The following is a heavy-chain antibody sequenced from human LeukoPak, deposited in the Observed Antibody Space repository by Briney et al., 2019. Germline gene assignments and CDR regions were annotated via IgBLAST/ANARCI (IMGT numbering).Heavy chain of an antibody. CDR3: ARDRGTDYGDYGGWFDP. D-gene: IGHD4-17*01. J-gene: IGHJ5*02. Sequence: GASVKVSCKAFGYTFTSYYMHWVRQAPGQGLEWMGIINPSGGSTSYAQKFQGRVTMTRDMSTSTVYMELSSLRSEDTAVYYCARDRGTDYGDYGGWFDPWGQGTLVTVSS. CDR2: INPSGGST. CDR1: GYTFTSYY. V-gene: IGHV1-46*01.